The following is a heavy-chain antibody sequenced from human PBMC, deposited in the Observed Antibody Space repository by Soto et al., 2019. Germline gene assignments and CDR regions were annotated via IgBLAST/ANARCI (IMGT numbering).Heavy chain of an antibody. CDR2: IIPIFTTT. Sequence: QVQLVQSGSEVRRPGSSVKVSCKASGGSFSNSAIAWVRQAPGQGLEWLGMIIPIFTTTNYAQKFKDRLTITADGSTSTAYMEWSGLKSEDTAGYFCARPSGLLGQFSALVDYWGQGTLVTVSS. CDR3: ARPSGLLGQFSALVDY. J-gene: IGHJ4*02. D-gene: IGHD6-6*01. CDR1: GGSFSNSA. V-gene: IGHV1-69*18.